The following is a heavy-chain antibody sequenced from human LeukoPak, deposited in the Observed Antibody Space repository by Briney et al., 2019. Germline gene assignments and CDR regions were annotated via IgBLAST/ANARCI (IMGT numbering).Heavy chain of an antibody. J-gene: IGHJ4*02. CDR2: ISGSSGST. D-gene: IGHD3-10*01. V-gene: IGHV3-23*01. Sequence: GGSLRLSCAASGFTFSSYAMSWVRQAPGKGLEWVSAISGSSGSTYYADSVKGRFTISRDNSKNTLYLQMNSLRAEDTAVYYCAKTVAILWFGEFMYYFDYWGQGTLVTVSS. CDR3: AKTVAILWFGEFMYYFDY. CDR1: GFTFSSYA.